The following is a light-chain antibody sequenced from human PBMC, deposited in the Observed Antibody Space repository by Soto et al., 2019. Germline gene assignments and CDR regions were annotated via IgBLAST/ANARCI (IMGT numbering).Light chain of an antibody. Sequence: EIVMTQSPATLPVSPGERATLSCRASQSISSNFAWYQQKVGQAPRVLIFGASTRATGIPARFSGSGSGTEFTLTISSLQSEDFAIYYCQQYNNWPPYTFGQGTKLEIK. V-gene: IGKV3-15*01. CDR2: GAS. J-gene: IGKJ2*01. CDR3: QQYNNWPPYT. CDR1: QSISSN.